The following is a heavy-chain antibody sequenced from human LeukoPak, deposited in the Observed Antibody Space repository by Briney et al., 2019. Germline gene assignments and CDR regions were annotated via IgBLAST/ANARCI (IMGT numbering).Heavy chain of an antibody. D-gene: IGHD3-3*01. V-gene: IGHV3-23*01. J-gene: IGHJ6*03. CDR2: ISGSGGST. Sequence: QPGGSLRLSCAASGFTFSSYAMSWVRQAPGKGLEWVSAISGSGGSTYYADSVKGRLTISRDNSKNTLYLQMNSLRAEDTAVYYCAKDKPALSFWSGYLDYYYYMDVWGKGTTVTVSS. CDR1: GFTFSSYA. CDR3: AKDKPALSFWSGYLDYYYYMDV.